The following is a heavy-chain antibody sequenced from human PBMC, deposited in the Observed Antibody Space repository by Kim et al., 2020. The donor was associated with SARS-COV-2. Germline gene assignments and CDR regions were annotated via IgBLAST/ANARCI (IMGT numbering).Heavy chain of an antibody. V-gene: IGHV4-59*12. J-gene: IGHJ3*02. CDR2: IYYSGST. CDR3: AREDRLGGAFDI. CDR1: GGSISTYY. D-gene: IGHD3-16*01. Sequence: SETLSLTCTVSGGSISTYYWSWIRQPPGKRLEWIGYIYYSGSTNYNPSLKSRVTISLDTSKNKFSLKLNSVTAADTAVYYCAREDRLGGAFDIWGQGTMVTVSS.